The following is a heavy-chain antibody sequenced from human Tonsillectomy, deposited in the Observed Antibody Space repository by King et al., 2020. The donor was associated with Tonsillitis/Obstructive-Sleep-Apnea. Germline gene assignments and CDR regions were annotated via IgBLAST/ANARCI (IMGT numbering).Heavy chain of an antibody. J-gene: IGHJ4*02. D-gene: IGHD3-3*01. V-gene: IGHV3-9*01. CDR1: GFTFDDYA. CDR2: ISWNSGSI. CDR3: AKDKARFLEWFGTSSVDY. Sequence: VQLVESGGGLVQPGRSLRLSCAASGFTFDDYAMHWVRQAPGKGLEWVSGISWNSGSIGYADSVKGRFTISRDNAKNSLYLQMNSPRAEDTALYYCAKDKARFLEWFGTSSVDYWGQGTLVTVSS.